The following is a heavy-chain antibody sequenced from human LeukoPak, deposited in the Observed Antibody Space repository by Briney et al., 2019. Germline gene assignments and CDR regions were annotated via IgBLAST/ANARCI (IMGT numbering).Heavy chain of an antibody. CDR1: GGSISSSSYY. V-gene: IGHV4-39*01. CDR2: IYYSGST. D-gene: IGHD3-9*01. J-gene: IGHJ4*02. CDR3: ARHFGDRYDILTGYYRSGFDY. Sequence: SETLSLTCTVSGGSISSSSYYWGWIRQPPGKGLEWIGSIYYSGSTYYNPSLKSRVTISVDTSKNQFSLKLSSVTAADTAVYYCARHFGDRYDILTGYYRSGFDYWGQGTLVTVSS.